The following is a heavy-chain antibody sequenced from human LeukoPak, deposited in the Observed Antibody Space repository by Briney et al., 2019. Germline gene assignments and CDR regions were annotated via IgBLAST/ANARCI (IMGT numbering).Heavy chain of an antibody. Sequence: SETLSLTCTVSGYSISSGYYWGWIRQPPGKGLEWIGSIYHSGSTYYNPSLKSRVTISVDTSKNQFSLKLSSVTAADTAVYYCARESVLTVYAKQIDYWGQGTLVTVSS. J-gene: IGHJ4*02. D-gene: IGHD2-8*01. CDR1: GYSISSGYY. CDR3: ARESVLTVYAKQIDY. CDR2: IYHSGST. V-gene: IGHV4-38-2*02.